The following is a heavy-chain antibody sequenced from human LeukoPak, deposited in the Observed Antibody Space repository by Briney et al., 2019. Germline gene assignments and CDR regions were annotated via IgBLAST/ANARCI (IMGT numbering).Heavy chain of an antibody. J-gene: IGHJ4*02. CDR1: GGSISSGGYY. V-gene: IGHV4-39*01. D-gene: IGHD2-2*02. Sequence: SETLSLTCTVSGGSISSGGYYWSWIRQPPGKGLEWIGEINHSGSTNYNPSLKSRVTISVDTSKNQFSLKLNSLTAADTAVYYCARSRKNDCTSTSCYTDYWGQGALVTVSS. CDR2: INHSGST. CDR3: ARSRKNDCTSTSCYTDY.